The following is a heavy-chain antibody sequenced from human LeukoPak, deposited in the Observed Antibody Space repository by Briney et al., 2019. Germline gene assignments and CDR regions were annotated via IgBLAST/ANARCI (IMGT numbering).Heavy chain of an antibody. CDR1: GGSISSSSYY. Sequence: SETLSLTCTVSGGSISSSSYYWGWIRQPPGKGLEWIGSIYYSGSTYYNPSLKSRVTISVDTSKNQFSLKLSSVTAADTAVYYCARNSGWYFTAFDYWGQGTLVTVSS. V-gene: IGHV4-39*01. J-gene: IGHJ4*02. D-gene: IGHD6-19*01. CDR2: IYYSGST. CDR3: ARNSGWYFTAFDY.